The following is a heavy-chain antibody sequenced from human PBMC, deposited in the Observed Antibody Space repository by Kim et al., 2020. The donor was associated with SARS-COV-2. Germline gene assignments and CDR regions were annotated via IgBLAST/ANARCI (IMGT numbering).Heavy chain of an antibody. J-gene: IGHJ4*02. CDR3: ARGGGYSYGTPDY. D-gene: IGHD5-18*01. CDR2: INHSGST. CDR1: GGSFSGYY. V-gene: IGHV4-34*01. Sequence: SETLSLTCAVYGGSFSGYYWSWIRQPPGKGLEWIGEINHSGSTNYNPSLKSRVTISVDTSKNQFSLKLSSVTAADTAVYYCARGGGYSYGTPDYWGQGTLVTVSS.